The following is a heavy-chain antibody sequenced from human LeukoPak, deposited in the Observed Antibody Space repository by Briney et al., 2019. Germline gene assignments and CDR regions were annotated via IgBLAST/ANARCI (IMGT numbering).Heavy chain of an antibody. CDR3: ARDGLYSYGYSYFDY. CDR2: IHASGNS. V-gene: IGHV4-4*07. J-gene: IGHJ4*02. Sequence: SETLSLTCTVSGVSITSYHWSWIRQPAGKGLEWIGRIHASGNSNYNPSPKSRVTMSVDTSKNQFSLKLTSVTAADTAVYYCARDGLYSYGYSYFDYWGQGTLVTVSS. D-gene: IGHD3-22*01. CDR1: GVSITSYH.